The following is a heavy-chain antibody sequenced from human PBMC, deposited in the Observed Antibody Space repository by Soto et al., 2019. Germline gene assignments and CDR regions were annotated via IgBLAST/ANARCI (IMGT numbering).Heavy chain of an antibody. Sequence: QVQLQESGPGLVEPSQTLSLTCTVSGGSIRRAGYYWSWIRQRPGKGLERIGYIYFSGVTYYNPSLAGRVTISVDTYKTQFSLRLSSVTAADTAVYYCARDPWRTPPEAAFDVWGQGTKVTVSS. CDR1: GGSIRRAGYY. CDR3: ARDPWRTPPEAAFDV. J-gene: IGHJ3*01. V-gene: IGHV4-31*03. CDR2: IYFSGVT. D-gene: IGHD1-1*01.